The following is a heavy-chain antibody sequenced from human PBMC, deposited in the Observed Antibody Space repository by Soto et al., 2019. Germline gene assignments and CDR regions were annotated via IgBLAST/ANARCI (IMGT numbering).Heavy chain of an antibody. J-gene: IGHJ3*02. CDR1: GLTFSSNS. Sequence: EVQLVESGGGLVKPGGSLRLSCAASGLTFSSNSMKWVRQAPGKGLEWVSSISSSPTYISYADSVRGRFTLSRDHATNSRYLPMNRLSAEDRAVYYCARGRGTGATRSRAFDIWGQGTMLTVSS. D-gene: IGHD1-26*01. V-gene: IGHV3-21*01. CDR3: ARGRGTGATRSRAFDI. CDR2: ISSSPTYI.